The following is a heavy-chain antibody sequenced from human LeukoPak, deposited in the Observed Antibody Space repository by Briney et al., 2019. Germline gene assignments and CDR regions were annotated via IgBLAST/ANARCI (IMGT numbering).Heavy chain of an antibody. CDR3: ARDLSFGAPVAFDI. D-gene: IGHD3-10*01. CDR2: LSRNSDYI. V-gene: IGHV3-21*01. J-gene: IGHJ3*02. CDR1: GFTVSSNY. Sequence: PGGSLRLSCAASGFTVSSNYMSWVRQAPGKGLEWVSALSRNSDYIYYADSVGGRFTISRDNAKNSLYLQMNSLRADDTAVYFCARDLSFGAPVAFDIWGQGTMVTVSS.